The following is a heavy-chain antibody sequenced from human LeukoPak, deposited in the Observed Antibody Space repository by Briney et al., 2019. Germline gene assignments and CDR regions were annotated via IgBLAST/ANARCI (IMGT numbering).Heavy chain of an antibody. CDR1: GFTFSKYW. CDR2: IITDGSDT. CDR3: ATKQWLAPPPDT. J-gene: IGHJ5*02. V-gene: IGHV3-74*01. D-gene: IGHD6-19*01. Sequence: GGSLRLSCAASGFTFSKYWMLWVRQAPGKGLESVSCIITDGSDTTYADSVKGRFTVSRDNADNTMFLQMNSVRDEDTAVYYCATKQWLAPPPDTWGQGTPVTVSS.